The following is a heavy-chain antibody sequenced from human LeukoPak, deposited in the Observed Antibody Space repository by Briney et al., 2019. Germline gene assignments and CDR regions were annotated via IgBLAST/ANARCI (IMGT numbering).Heavy chain of an antibody. CDR1: GFTFSSYW. D-gene: IGHD6-19*01. Sequence: GGSLRLSCAASGFTFSSYWMHWVRPAPGKGLEWVSVISGSGGSTYYADSVKGRFTISRDNSKNTLYLQMNSLRAEDTAVYYCAKDPIAVAGTNYFDYWGQGTQVTVSS. CDR2: ISGSGGST. CDR3: AKDPIAVAGTNYFDY. J-gene: IGHJ4*02. V-gene: IGHV3-23*01.